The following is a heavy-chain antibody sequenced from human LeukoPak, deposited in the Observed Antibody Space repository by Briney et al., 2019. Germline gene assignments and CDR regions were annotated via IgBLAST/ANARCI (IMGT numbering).Heavy chain of an antibody. CDR2: IYYSGST. J-gene: IGHJ4*02. CDR3: ARGRGFWSGYYPFDY. D-gene: IGHD3-3*01. Sequence: SETLSLTCTVSGDSISSYYWSWIRQPPGKGLEWIGYIYYSGSTNYNPSLKSRVTISVDTSKNQFSLKLSSVTAADTAVYYCARGRGFWSGYYPFDYWGQGTLVTVSS. V-gene: IGHV4-59*01. CDR1: GDSISSYY.